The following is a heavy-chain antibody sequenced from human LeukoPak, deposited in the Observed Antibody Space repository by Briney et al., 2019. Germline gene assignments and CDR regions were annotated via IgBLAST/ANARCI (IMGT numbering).Heavy chain of an antibody. CDR1: GGTFSSYA. CDR3: ARGLIETYDYVWGSYRHRYYYYYMDV. J-gene: IGHJ6*03. CDR2: IIPIFGTA. V-gene: IGHV1-69*06. D-gene: IGHD3-16*02. Sequence: SVKVSCKASGGTFSSYAISWVRQAPGQGLEWMGGIIPIFGTANYAKKFQGRVTITADKSTSTAYMELSSLRSEDTAVYYCARGLIETYDYVWGSYRHRYYYYYMDVWGKGTTVTVSS.